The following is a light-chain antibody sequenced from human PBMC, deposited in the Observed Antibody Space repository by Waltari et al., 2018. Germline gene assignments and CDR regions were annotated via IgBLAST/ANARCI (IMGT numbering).Light chain of an antibody. J-gene: IGKJ2*01. Sequence: DIVMTQSPPSLPVTPGEPASISCRASQSLLHSNGYTYLDWYLQKPGQSPQLLIYWSSNRASGVTDRLSGSGSGTDFTLKISRVEAEDVGVYFCMQALQTPYAFGQGTKLEIK. CDR3: MQALQTPYA. CDR1: QSLLHSNGYTY. V-gene: IGKV2-28*01. CDR2: WSS.